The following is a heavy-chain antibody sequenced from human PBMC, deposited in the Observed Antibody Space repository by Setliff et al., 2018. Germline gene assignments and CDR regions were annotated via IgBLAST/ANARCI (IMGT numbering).Heavy chain of an antibody. J-gene: IGHJ4*02. V-gene: IGHV1-8*01. CDR3: VRGGMAAAGRKGVFEY. CDR1: GYSFTSYD. CDR2: VSPIDDGKP. Sequence: ASVKVSCKASGYSFTSYDINWVRLAAGQGLEWMGWVSPIDDGKPGYAQKFQGRVTITWVTSISTAYMELSSLRSEDTAVYYCVRGGMAAAGRKGVFEYWGQGSQVTVS. D-gene: IGHD6-13*01.